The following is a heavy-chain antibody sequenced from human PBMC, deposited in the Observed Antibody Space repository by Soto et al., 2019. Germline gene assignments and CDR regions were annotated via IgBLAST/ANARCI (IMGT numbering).Heavy chain of an antibody. D-gene: IGHD1-26*01. CDR1: GGSISSYY. CDR3: ARSKRGATLDY. Sequence: QVQLQESGPGLVKPSETLSLTCTVSGGSISSYYWSWIRQPPGKGLEWIGYIYYSGSTNYNPSLKSRVTISVDTSKNQFSLKLSSVTAADTAVYYCARSKRGATLDYWGQGTLVTVSS. CDR2: IYYSGST. V-gene: IGHV4-59*01. J-gene: IGHJ4*02.